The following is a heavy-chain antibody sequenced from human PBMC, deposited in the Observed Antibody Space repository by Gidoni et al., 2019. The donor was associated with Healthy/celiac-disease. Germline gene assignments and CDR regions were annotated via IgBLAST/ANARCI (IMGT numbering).Heavy chain of an antibody. CDR1: GGSISSYY. J-gene: IGHJ3*02. Sequence: QVQLQESGPGLVKPSETLSLTCTVSGGSISSYYWSWIRQPPGKGLEWIGYIYYSGSTNYNPSLKSRVTISVDTSKNQFSLKLSSVTAADTAVYYCARHHVVVGAPDAFDIWGQGTMVTVSS. CDR3: ARHHVVVGAPDAFDI. V-gene: IGHV4-59*01. CDR2: IYYSGST. D-gene: IGHD3-22*01.